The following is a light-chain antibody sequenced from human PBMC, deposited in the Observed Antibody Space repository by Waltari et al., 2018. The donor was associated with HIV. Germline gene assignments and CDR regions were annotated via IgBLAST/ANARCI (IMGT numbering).Light chain of an antibody. CDR2: GKN. V-gene: IGLV3-19*01. J-gene: IGLJ1*01. Sequence: SDELTQAPDVSVALGQTVKITSQGDSLRTNYASWYRQKPGQAPVVVTYGKNTRPSGIPDRFAASGSGNTAYLTISATKAEDEGTYFCSSRDSSGDQRVFGPGTWVAV. CDR3: SSRDSSGDQRV. CDR1: SLRTNY.